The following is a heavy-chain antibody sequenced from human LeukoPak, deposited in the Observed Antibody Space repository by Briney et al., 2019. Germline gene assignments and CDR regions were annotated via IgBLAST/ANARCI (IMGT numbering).Heavy chain of an antibody. J-gene: IGHJ4*02. CDR1: GFTVSSNY. D-gene: IGHD6-13*01. V-gene: IGHV3-53*01. CDR2: IYSGGST. CDR3: ARAGLAAAPLTFDY. Sequence: GGSLRLSCAASGFTVSSNYMSWVRQAPGKGLEWVSVIYSGGSTYYADSVKGRFTISRDNSKNTLYLQMNSLRAEDTAVYYCARAGLAAAPLTFDYWGQGTLVTVSS.